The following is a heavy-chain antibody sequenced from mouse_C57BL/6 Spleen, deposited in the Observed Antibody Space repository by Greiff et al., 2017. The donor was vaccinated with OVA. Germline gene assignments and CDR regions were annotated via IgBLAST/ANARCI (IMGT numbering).Heavy chain of an antibody. CDR3: TRRQLRLGFAY. CDR2: IDPETGGT. D-gene: IGHD3-2*02. J-gene: IGHJ3*01. CDR1: GYTFTDYE. Sequence: QVQLQQSGAELVRPGASVTLSCKASGYTFTDYEMHWVKQTPVHGLEWIGAIDPETGGTAYNQKFKGKAILTADKSSSTAYLELRSLTSEDSAVYYCTRRQLRLGFAYWGKGPLVTVSA. V-gene: IGHV1-15*01.